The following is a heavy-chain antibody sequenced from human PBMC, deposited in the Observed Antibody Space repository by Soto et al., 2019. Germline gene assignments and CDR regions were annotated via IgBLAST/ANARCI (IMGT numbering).Heavy chain of an antibody. CDR3: ARGSGWRVDP. CDR2: SYQSGTT. J-gene: IGHJ5*02. Sequence: QVQLQESGPGLVKPSETLSLTCAVSGGSVIGDDWWSWVRPPPEKGLERIGESYQSGTTNYNPSHNSRVTISLDKSKNQLSLKLTSLTAADTAVYYWARGSGWRVDPWGQGTLVTVSS. D-gene: IGHD2-15*01. V-gene: IGHV4-4*02. CDR1: GGSVIGDDW.